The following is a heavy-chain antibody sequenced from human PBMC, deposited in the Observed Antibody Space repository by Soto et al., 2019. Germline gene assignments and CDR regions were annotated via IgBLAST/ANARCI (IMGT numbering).Heavy chain of an antibody. CDR3: ARPLPVYRGYEFDY. D-gene: IGHD5-12*01. J-gene: IGHJ4*02. Sequence: EVQLVESGGGLVQPGGSLRLSCAASGFTFSNYDIHWVRQATGKGLEWVSAIGTAGDTYYSGSVRGRFPITRENAFSSLYLQMDSLRPEDTAMYFCARPLPVYRGYEFDYWGQGTLVTVSS. CDR1: GFTFSNYD. CDR2: IGTAGDT. V-gene: IGHV3-13*01.